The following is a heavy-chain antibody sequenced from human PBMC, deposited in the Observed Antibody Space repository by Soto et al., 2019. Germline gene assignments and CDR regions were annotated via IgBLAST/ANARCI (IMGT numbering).Heavy chain of an antibody. CDR1: GFTFSSYA. Sequence: EVQLLESGGGLVQPGGSLRLSCAASGFTFSSYAMSWVRQAPGKGLEWVSAISGSGGSTYYADSVKGRFTISRDNSKNTLYLQMNSLRAEDTAVYYCAKARRRITMIVVVMGPAGYDYWGQGTLVTVSS. CDR2: ISGSGGST. CDR3: AKARRRITMIVVVMGPAGYDY. V-gene: IGHV3-23*01. D-gene: IGHD3-22*01. J-gene: IGHJ4*02.